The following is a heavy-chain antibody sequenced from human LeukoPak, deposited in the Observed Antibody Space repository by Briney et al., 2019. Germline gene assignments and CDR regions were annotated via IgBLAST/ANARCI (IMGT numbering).Heavy chain of an antibody. D-gene: IGHD4-17*01. Sequence: ASVKVSCKASGYTSTSYGISWVRQAPGQGLEWMGWISAYNGNTNYAQKLQGRVTMTTDTSTSTAYMELRGLRSDDTAVYYCARAYYGDYPDDAFDIWGQGTMVTVSS. CDR2: ISAYNGNT. CDR1: GYTSTSYG. CDR3: ARAYYGDYPDDAFDI. J-gene: IGHJ3*02. V-gene: IGHV1-18*01.